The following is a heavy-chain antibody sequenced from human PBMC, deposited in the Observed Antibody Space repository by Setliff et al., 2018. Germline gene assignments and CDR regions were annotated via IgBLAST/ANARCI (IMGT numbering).Heavy chain of an antibody. CDR2: ISPYNGNT. J-gene: IGHJ6*01. V-gene: IGHV1-18*01. Sequence: ASVKVSCKASGYTFTDFGVSWVRQAPGQGLEWVGWISPYNGNTYYAPKFPGTAIMTTDTSTSTAYMDRRSLRSDDTAVYYCASERAYDGMHYYGRDVWGQGTTGTVSS. CDR1: GYTFTDFG. CDR3: ASERAYDGMHYYGRDV. D-gene: IGHD3-22*01.